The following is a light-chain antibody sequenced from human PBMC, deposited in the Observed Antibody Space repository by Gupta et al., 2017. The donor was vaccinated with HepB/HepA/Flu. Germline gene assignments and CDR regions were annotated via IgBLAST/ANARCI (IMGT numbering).Light chain of an antibody. Sequence: QSALTQPASVSGAPGQSITISCTGTNSEVRGYNYVTWYQQLPGEAPKIMIYDVSNRPSGVSNRFSGSKSGNTASLTISGLRAEDEADYYCSSYSSTRTVVFGGGTELTVL. V-gene: IGLV2-14*03. CDR2: DVS. CDR3: SSYSSTRTVV. CDR1: NSEVRGYNY. J-gene: IGLJ2*01.